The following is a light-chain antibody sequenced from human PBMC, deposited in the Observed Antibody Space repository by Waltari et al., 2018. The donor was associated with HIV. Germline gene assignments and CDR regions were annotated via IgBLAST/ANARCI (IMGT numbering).Light chain of an antibody. CDR2: WAS. CDR1: PSVLKTSTSRNY. Sequence: DIVMTQSPDSLAVSLGERATIHCKSSPSVLKTSTSRNYLAWYQQKPRQPPTLLIYWASTRESGVPARFSGSGSGTDFILTISSLQAEDVAVYYCQQYLSTPLTFGGGTKVEIK. CDR3: QQYLSTPLT. V-gene: IGKV4-1*01. J-gene: IGKJ4*01.